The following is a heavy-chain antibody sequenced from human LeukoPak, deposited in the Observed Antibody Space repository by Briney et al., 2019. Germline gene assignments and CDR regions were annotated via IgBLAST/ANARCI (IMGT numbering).Heavy chain of an antibody. J-gene: IGHJ3*02. CDR3: ARGAFGVVINAFDI. Sequence: PSETLSLTCTVSGGSISSGGYYWSWIRQPPGKGLEWIGYIYHSGSTYYNPSLKSRVTISVDRSKNQFSLKLSSVTAADTAVYYCARGAFGVVINAFDIWGQGTMVTVSS. CDR2: IYHSGST. D-gene: IGHD3-3*01. V-gene: IGHV4-30-2*01. CDR1: GGSISSGGYY.